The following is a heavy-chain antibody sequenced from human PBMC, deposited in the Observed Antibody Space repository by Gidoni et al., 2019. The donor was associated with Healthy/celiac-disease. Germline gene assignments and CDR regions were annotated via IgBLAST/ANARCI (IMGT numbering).Heavy chain of an antibody. D-gene: IGHD1-26*01. CDR1: GFTFAAYG. Sequence: EVQLVESGGGVVRPGGSLRLSCAASGFTFAAYGMSWVRQAPGKGLEWVSGINWNGGSTGYADSVKGRLTISRDNAKNSLYLQMNSLRAEDTALYHCARDVLRSGSYLSGCGYWGQGTLVTVSS. CDR2: INWNGGST. CDR3: ARDVLRSGSYLSGCGY. J-gene: IGHJ4*02. V-gene: IGHV3-20*01.